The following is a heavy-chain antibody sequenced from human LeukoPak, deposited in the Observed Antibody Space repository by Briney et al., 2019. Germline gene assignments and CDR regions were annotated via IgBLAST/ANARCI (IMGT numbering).Heavy chain of an antibody. CDR1: GGSINTYY. CDR3: ARGPGSRYLDY. CDR2: IYYSGCT. D-gene: IGHD3-10*01. V-gene: IGHV4-59*01. J-gene: IGHJ4*02. Sequence: SETLSLTCTVSGGSINTYYGSWIRQPPGKGLEWIGYIYYSGCTKYNPSLERRISISVDTSKNQFSLRLSSVTAADRAVYYCARGPGSRYLDYWGQGILVTVSS.